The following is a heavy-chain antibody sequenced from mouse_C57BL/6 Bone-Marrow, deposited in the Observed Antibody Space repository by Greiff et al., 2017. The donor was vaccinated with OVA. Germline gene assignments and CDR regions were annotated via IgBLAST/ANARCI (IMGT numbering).Heavy chain of an antibody. Sequence: VQLQQSGAELVRPGASVKLSCTASGFNIKDDYMHWVKQRPEQGLEWIGWIDPENGDTEYASKCQGKATITADTSSNTAYLQLSSLTSEDTAVYYCTTFFLPRGNCDVWGTGTTVTVSS. CDR3: TTFFLPRGNCDV. D-gene: IGHD2-14*01. V-gene: IGHV14-4*01. CDR1: GFNIKDDY. CDR2: IDPENGDT. J-gene: IGHJ1*03.